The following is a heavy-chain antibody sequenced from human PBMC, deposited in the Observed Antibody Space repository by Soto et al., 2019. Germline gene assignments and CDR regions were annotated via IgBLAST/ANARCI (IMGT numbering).Heavy chain of an antibody. V-gene: IGHV4-59*08. CDR1: GDSISGFY. CDR2: IHYTGST. J-gene: IGHJ4*02. Sequence: PSETLSLTCAVSGDSISGFYCSWIRQPPGKGLEWIGYIHYTGSTNYNPSLKSRVTISVDTSKNQFSLKVSSVTAADTAVYYCARHVANYGLLGYWGQGTLVTVSS. CDR3: ARHVANYGLLGY. D-gene: IGHD4-17*01.